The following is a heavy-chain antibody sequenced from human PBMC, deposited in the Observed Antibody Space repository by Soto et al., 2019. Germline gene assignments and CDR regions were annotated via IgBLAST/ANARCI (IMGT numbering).Heavy chain of an antibody. V-gene: IGHV3-23*01. CDR1: GFTFSSYA. CDR3: AKKAVGSGWYMEGSWFDP. D-gene: IGHD6-19*01. Sequence: GGSLRLSCAASGFTFSSYAMSWVRQAPGKGLEWVSAISGSGGSTYYADSVKGRFTISRDNSKNTLYLQMNSLRAEDTAVYYCAKKAVGSGWYMEGSWFDPWGKGTVVTV. CDR2: ISGSGGST. J-gene: IGHJ5*02.